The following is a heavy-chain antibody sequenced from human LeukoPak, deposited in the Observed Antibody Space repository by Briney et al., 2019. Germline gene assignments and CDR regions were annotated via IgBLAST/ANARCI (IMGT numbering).Heavy chain of an antibody. D-gene: IGHD3-22*01. J-gene: IGHJ4*02. Sequence: SSETLSLTCTVSGGSIRSSSYYWGWIRQPPGKGLEWIGSIYYRGSSHYDPSLKSRVTISVDTSKNQFSLKLSSVTAADTAVYYCARGSSHYYDSSGPQNALDYWGQGTLVTVSS. CDR2: IYYRGSS. CDR1: GGSIRSSSYY. V-gene: IGHV4-39*07. CDR3: ARGSSHYYDSSGPQNALDY.